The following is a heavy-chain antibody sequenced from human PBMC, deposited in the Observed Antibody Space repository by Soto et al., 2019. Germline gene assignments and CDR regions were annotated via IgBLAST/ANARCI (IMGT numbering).Heavy chain of an antibody. V-gene: IGHV5-10-1*01. CDR2: IDPSDSYT. J-gene: IGHJ3*02. CDR1: GYSFSSYW. Sequence: GESLKISCKGSGYSFSSYWTSWVRQMPGKGLEWMGRIDPSDSYTNYSPSFQGHVTISADKSISTAYLQWSSLKASDTAMYYCASRKGYSYGYDAFDIWGQGTMVTVS. CDR3: ASRKGYSYGYDAFDI. D-gene: IGHD5-18*01.